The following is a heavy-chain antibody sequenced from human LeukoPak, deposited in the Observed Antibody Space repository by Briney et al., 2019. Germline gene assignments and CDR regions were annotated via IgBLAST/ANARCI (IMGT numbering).Heavy chain of an antibody. V-gene: IGHV5-51*01. CDR1: GYSFTSHW. J-gene: IGHJ4*02. CDR3: ARLVSGWYNFDY. D-gene: IGHD6-19*01. Sequence: PGESLKISCKGSGYSFTSHWIGWVRQMPGKGLEWRGIIDPGDSDTGYRPSFQGQVIIPADKSISTAYLQWSSMKASDTAVYYCARLVSGWYNFDYWGQGTLVTVYS. CDR2: IDPGDSDT.